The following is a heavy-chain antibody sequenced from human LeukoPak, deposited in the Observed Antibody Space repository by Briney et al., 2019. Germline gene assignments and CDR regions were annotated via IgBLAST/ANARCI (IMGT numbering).Heavy chain of an antibody. CDR3: SRSTDLTIFGVVIRGGYAFDI. Sequence: ASVKVSCKASGYTFTGYYMHWVRQAPGQGLEWMGWINPNSGGTNYAQKFQGRVTMTRDTSISTAYMELSRLRSDDTAVYYCSRSTDLTIFGVVIRGGYAFDIWGQGTMVTVSS. CDR2: INPNSGGT. V-gene: IGHV1-2*02. D-gene: IGHD3-3*01. CDR1: GYTFTGYY. J-gene: IGHJ3*02.